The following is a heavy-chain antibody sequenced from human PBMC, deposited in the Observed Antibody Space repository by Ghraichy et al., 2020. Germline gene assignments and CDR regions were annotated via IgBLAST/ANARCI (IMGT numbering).Heavy chain of an antibody. CDR2: ITGSSRTK. D-gene: IGHD4-23*01. V-gene: IGHV3-48*02. CDR1: GFTFNGYS. CDR3: ARGSTVVRFYYDDGMDV. Sequence: GGSLRLSCVGSGFTFNGYSMNWVRQSPGKGLEWVSYITGSSRTKSYADSVKGRFTISRDNARNSLFLQMNSLRDEDTAVYYCARGSTVVRFYYDDGMDVWGQGTTGTGSS. J-gene: IGHJ6*02.